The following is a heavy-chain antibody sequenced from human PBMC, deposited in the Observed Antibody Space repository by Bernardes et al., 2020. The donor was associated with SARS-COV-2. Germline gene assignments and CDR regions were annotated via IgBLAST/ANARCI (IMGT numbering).Heavy chain of an antibody. CDR1: GFTFSSYG. CDR3: AKDRLYYDILTGYYPSEYYYYYYGMDV. D-gene: IGHD3-9*01. V-gene: IGHV3-30*18. CDR2: ISYDGSNK. Sequence: SLRLSCAASGFTFSSYGMHWVRQAPGKGLEWVAVISYDGSNKYYADSVKGRFTISRDNSKNTLYLQMNSLRAEDTAVYYCAKDRLYYDILTGYYPSEYYYYYYGMDVWGEGTTVIGSS. J-gene: IGHJ6*04.